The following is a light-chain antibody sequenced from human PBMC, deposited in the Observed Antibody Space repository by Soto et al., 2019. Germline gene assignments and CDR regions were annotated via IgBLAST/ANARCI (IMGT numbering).Light chain of an antibody. V-gene: IGKV3-15*01. J-gene: IGKJ4*01. CDR3: QEYNDWRPIT. CDR1: QSISTK. Sequence: IVMTQSPATLSVSPVERSTLSCMASQSISTKLAWYQQKPGQAPRLLIYGASTRATGIPVRFSGSGSGTEFTLTITSLQFEDFAVYYCQEYNDWRPITCGGGTKGDIK. CDR2: GAS.